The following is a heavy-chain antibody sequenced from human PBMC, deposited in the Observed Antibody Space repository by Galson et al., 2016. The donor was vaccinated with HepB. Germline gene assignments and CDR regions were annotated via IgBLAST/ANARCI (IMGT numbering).Heavy chain of an antibody. CDR2: ISGSGDRT. CDR1: GFTFSNYA. CDR3: AKSFGSGRSSFYAMDV. J-gene: IGHJ6*02. Sequence: SLRLSCAASGFTFSNYAMTWVRQAPGKGLEWVSAISGSGDRTYYADSVKGRFTISRDNSKNTLYVQMNSLRAEDTALYYCAKSFGSGRSSFYAMDVWGQGTTVTVSS. D-gene: IGHD3-10*01. V-gene: IGHV3-23*01.